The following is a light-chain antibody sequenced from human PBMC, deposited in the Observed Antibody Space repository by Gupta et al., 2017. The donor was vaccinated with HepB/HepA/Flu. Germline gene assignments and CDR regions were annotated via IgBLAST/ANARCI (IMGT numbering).Light chain of an antibody. CDR2: DAS. V-gene: IGKV3-11*01. Sequence: EIVLTQSPATLSLSPGERATLSCRASQSVNNYLVWFQQKPGQAPRLLMYDASKRATGIPARFSGSGSGTEFTLTITGREPEDFAVYYCQQRSDWPLTFGHGTKVEIK. CDR1: QSVNNY. J-gene: IGKJ3*01. CDR3: QQRSDWPLT.